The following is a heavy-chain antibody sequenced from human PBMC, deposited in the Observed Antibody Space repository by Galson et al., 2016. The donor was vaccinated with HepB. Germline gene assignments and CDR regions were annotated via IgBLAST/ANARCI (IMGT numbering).Heavy chain of an antibody. CDR2: ISNDGSDK. CDR1: GFTFSSYA. V-gene: IGHV3-30*04. CDR3: YPQINTVPY. Sequence: SLRLSCAASGFTFSSYATHWVRQAPGKGLECVAVISNDGSDKYYPDSVKGRFTISRDNAKNSLYLQMNSLRAEDTAVYYCYPQINTVPYWGQGTLVTVSS. D-gene: IGHD4-11*01. J-gene: IGHJ4*02.